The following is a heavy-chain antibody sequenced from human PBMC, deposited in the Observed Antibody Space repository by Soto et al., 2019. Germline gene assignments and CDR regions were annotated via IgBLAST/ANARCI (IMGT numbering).Heavy chain of an antibody. CDR3: AADNCSSTSCQDPYYFDY. CDR2: IVVGSGNT. CDR1: GFTFTSSA. Sequence: KPPGASVKVSCKASGFTFTSSAVQWVRQARGQRFEWIGWIVVGSGNTNYAQKFQERVTITRDMSTSTAYMELSSLRSEDTAVYYCAADNCSSTSCQDPYYFDYWGQGTPVTSPQ. J-gene: IGHJ4*02. V-gene: IGHV1-58*01. D-gene: IGHD2-2*01.